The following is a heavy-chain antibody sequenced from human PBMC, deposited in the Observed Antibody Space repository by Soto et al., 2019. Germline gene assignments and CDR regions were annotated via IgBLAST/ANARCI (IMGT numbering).Heavy chain of an antibody. J-gene: IGHJ6*03. Sequence: SETLSLTCTVSGGSISSYYWSWIRQPPGKGLEWIGYIYYSGSTNYNPSLKSRVTISVDTSKNQFSLKLSSVTAADTAVYYCARLEMVRAYYYYMDVWGKGTTVTVSS. V-gene: IGHV4-59*08. CDR1: GGSISSYY. CDR3: ARLEMVRAYYYYMDV. CDR2: IYYSGST. D-gene: IGHD3-10*01.